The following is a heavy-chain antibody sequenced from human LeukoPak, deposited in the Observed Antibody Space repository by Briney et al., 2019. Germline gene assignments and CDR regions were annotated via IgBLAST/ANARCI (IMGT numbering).Heavy chain of an antibody. CDR2: ISTYNGNT. CDR3: ARSDYSNYGQYNWFDP. V-gene: IGHV1-18*01. Sequence: ASVKVSCKASGYTFTNYGITWVRQAPGQGLEWMGWISTYNGNTNYAQNLQGRVTMTTDTSTSTAYMELSSLRSEDTAVYYCARSDYSNYGQYNWFDPWGQGTLVTVSS. CDR1: GYTFTNYG. J-gene: IGHJ5*02. D-gene: IGHD4-11*01.